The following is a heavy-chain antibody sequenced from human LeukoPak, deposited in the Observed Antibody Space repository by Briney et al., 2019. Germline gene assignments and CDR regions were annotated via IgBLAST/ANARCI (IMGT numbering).Heavy chain of an antibody. V-gene: IGHV1-18*01. CDR1: GYTFTSYG. CDR3: ARDILPDYGDYDDFDY. Sequence: GASVKVSCKASGYTFTSYGISWVRQAPGQGLEWMGWISAYNGNTNYAQKLQGRVTMTTDTSTSTAYMELRSLRSDDTAVYYCARDILPDYGDYDDFDYWGQGTLVTVSS. J-gene: IGHJ4*02. D-gene: IGHD4-17*01. CDR2: ISAYNGNT.